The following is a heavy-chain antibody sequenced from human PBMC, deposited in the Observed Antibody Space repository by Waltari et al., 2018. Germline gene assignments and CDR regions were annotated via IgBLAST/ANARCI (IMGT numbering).Heavy chain of an antibody. D-gene: IGHD3-9*01. CDR3: ASTDILTGWVIIGDAFDI. Sequence: QVQLQQWGAGLLKPSETLSLTCAVYGGSFSGYYWSWIRQPPGKGLEWIGEINHSGSTNDNPSRKSRVTISVDTSKNQFSLKLSSVTAADTAVYYCASTDILTGWVIIGDAFDIWGQGTMVTVSS. CDR1: GGSFSGYY. CDR2: INHSGST. V-gene: IGHV4-34*01. J-gene: IGHJ3*02.